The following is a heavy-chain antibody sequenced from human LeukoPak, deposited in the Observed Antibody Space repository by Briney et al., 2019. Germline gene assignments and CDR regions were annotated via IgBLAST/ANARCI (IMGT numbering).Heavy chain of an antibody. V-gene: IGHV3-30*02. Sequence: SGGSLRLSCAASGFTFSSYGMHWVRQAPGKGLEWVAFIRYDGSNKYYADSVKGRFTISRDNSKNTPYLQMNSLRAEDTAVYYCAKDQLWFGELFPYDYWGQGTLVTVSS. CDR3: AKDQLWFGELFPYDY. CDR2: IRYDGSNK. D-gene: IGHD3-10*01. CDR1: GFTFSSYG. J-gene: IGHJ4*02.